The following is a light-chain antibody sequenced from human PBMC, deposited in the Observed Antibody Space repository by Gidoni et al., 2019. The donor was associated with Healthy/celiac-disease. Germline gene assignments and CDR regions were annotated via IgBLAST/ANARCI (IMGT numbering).Light chain of an antibody. CDR1: QSVSSRY. CDR2: GAS. J-gene: IGKJ1*01. V-gene: IGKV3-20*01. Sequence: EIVLTQSPGTLSLSPGERATLSCRDSQSVSSRYLAWYQQKPGQAPRLLIYGASSRATGIPDRFSGSGSGTDFTLTISRLEPEDVAVYYCQQYGSSPLTFXXXTKVEIK. CDR3: QQYGSSPLT.